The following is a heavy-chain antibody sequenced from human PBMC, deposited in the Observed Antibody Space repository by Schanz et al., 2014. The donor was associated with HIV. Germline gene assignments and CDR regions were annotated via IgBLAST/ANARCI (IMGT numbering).Heavy chain of an antibody. CDR3: TRDHCIGGSCGMDV. J-gene: IGHJ6*02. CDR2: IWYDGSNK. Sequence: QVQLVESGGGVVQPGRSLRLSCAASGFTFSSYGMHWVRQAPGKGLEWVAVIWYDGSNKYYADSVKGRFTISRDNSKNTLYLQMNSLRAEDTAVYYCTRDHCIGGSCGMDVWGQGTTVTVSS. D-gene: IGHD2-15*01. CDR1: GFTFSSYG. V-gene: IGHV3-33*01.